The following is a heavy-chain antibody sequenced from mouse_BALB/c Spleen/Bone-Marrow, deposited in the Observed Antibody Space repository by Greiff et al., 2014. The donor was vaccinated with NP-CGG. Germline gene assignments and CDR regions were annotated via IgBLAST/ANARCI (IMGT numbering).Heavy chain of an antibody. CDR3: ASYYYGSSSFAY. CDR1: GFNIKDTY. V-gene: IGHV14-3*02. J-gene: IGHJ3*01. CDR2: IDPANGNT. Sequence: VQLQQSGAELVKPGASVKLSCTASGFNIKDTYMHWVRQRPEQGPEWIGRIDPANGNTKYDPKFQGKATITADTSSNTAYPQLSSLTSEDTAVYYCASYYYGSSSFAYWGQGTLVTDSA. D-gene: IGHD1-1*01.